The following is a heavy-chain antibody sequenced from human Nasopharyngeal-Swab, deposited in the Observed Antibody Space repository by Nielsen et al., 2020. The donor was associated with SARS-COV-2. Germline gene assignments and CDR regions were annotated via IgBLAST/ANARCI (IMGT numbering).Heavy chain of an antibody. D-gene: IGHD6-19*01. V-gene: IGHV5-51*01. J-gene: IGHJ4*02. CDR2: IYLGDSDT. CDR1: GYSFTNYW. Sequence: GESLKISCKGSGYSFTNYWIGWVRQMPGKGLEWMGIIYLGDSDTRYSPSFQGQVTISADKSINTAYLQWSSLKASDTAIYYCAWKSSGWYGSYDYWGQGTLVTVSS. CDR3: AWKSSGWYGSYDY.